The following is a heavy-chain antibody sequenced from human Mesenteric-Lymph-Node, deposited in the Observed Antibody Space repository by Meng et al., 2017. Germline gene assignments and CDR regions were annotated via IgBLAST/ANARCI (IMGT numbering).Heavy chain of an antibody. V-gene: IGHV3-21*01. J-gene: IGHJ4*02. D-gene: IGHD7-27*01. CDR2: ISSSSSYI. Sequence: GESLKISCAASGFTFSSYSMNWVRQAPGKGLEWVSSISSSSSYIYYADSVKGRFTISRDNAKNSLYLQMNSLRAEDTAVYYCARESVGIDYWGQGTLVTVSS. CDR1: GFTFSSYS. CDR3: ARESVGIDY.